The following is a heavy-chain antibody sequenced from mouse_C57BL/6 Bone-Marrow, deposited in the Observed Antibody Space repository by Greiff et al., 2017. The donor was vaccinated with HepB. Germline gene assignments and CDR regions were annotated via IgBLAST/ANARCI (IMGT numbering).Heavy chain of an antibody. V-gene: IGHV1-54*01. CDR3: ATGRARAWFAY. D-gene: IGHD3-3*01. J-gene: IGHJ3*01. CDR1: GYAFTNYL. CDR2: INPGSGGT. Sequence: QVQLKESGAELVRPGTSVKVSCKASGYAFTNYLIEWVKQRPGQGLEWIGVINPGSGGTNYNEKFKGKATLTADKSSSTAYIQLSSLTSEDSAVYFCATGRARAWFAYWGQGTLVTVSA.